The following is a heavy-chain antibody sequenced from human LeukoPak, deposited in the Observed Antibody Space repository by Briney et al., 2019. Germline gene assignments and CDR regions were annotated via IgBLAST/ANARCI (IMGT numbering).Heavy chain of an antibody. CDR1: GFTFDDYA. V-gene: IGHV3-9*01. CDR3: ARGMVQSLYYFDY. Sequence: GGSLRLSCAASGFTFDDYAMHWVRQAPGKGLEWVSGISWNSGSIGYADSVKGRFTISRDNSKNTLYLQMNSLRAEDTAVYYCARGMVQSLYYFDYWGQGTLVTVSS. CDR2: ISWNSGSI. J-gene: IGHJ4*02. D-gene: IGHD2-8*01.